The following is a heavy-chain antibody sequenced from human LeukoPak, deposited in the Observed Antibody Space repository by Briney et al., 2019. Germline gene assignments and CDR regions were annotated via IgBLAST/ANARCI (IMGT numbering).Heavy chain of an antibody. D-gene: IGHD6-19*01. CDR1: GFTLSNSA. Sequence: TGGSLRLSCAASGFTLSNSAMSWVRQAPGKGLGWVSSISGSAAAKYYADSVKGRFTISRDNLKNTLFLQMNGLRAEDTAVYYCAKIPYEYNSGWYAAFDIWGQETMVTVSS. V-gene: IGHV3-23*01. CDR3: AKIPYEYNSGWYAAFDI. J-gene: IGHJ3*02. CDR2: ISGSAAAK.